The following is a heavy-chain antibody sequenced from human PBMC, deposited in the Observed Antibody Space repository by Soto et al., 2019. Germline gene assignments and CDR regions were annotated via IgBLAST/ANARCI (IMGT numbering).Heavy chain of an antibody. J-gene: IGHJ6*03. CDR2: ISGSGGST. CDR3: AKPSTGTTDYYYYYYMDV. D-gene: IGHD1-7*01. Sequence: EVQLLESGGGLVQPGGSLRLSCAASGFTFSSYAMSWVRQAPGKGLEWVSAISGSGGSTYYADSVKGRFTISRDNSKNTLYQQMNSLRAEDTAVYYCAKPSTGTTDYYYYYYMDVWGKGTTVTVSS. CDR1: GFTFSSYA. V-gene: IGHV3-23*01.